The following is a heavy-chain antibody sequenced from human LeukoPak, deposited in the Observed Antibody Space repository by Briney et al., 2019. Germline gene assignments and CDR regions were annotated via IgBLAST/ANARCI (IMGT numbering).Heavy chain of an antibody. J-gene: IGHJ2*01. Sequence: SETLSLTCAVYGGSFSGYYWNWIRQPPGKGLEWIGEINHSGSTNYNPSLKSRVTISVDTSRNQFSLKLSSVTAEDTAVYYCARAEDTVTTEWYFDLWGRGTLVTVSS. V-gene: IGHV4-34*01. CDR2: INHSGST. D-gene: IGHD4-17*01. CDR1: GGSFSGYY. CDR3: ARAEDTVTTEWYFDL.